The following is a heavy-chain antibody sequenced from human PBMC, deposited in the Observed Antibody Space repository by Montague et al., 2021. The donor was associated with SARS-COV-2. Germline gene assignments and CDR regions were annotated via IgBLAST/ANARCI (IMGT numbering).Heavy chain of an antibody. Sequence: TLSLTCTVSGGSISSGGYYWSWIRQHPGKGLEWIGYIYYSGSTYYNPSLKSRVTISVDTSKNQFSLKLSSVTAADTAVYYCARAWKKITMVWVWDWFDPWGQGTLVTVSS. J-gene: IGHJ5*02. CDR1: GGSISSGGYY. CDR2: IYYSGST. CDR3: ARAWKKITMVWVWDWFDP. D-gene: IGHD3-10*01. V-gene: IGHV4-31*03.